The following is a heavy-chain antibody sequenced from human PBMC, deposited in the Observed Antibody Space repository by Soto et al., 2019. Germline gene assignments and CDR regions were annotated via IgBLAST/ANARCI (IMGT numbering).Heavy chain of an antibody. V-gene: IGHV3-23*01. CDR3: AKDSTAHYVWGSFDY. Sequence: GGSLRLSCAASGFTFSSYAMSWVRQAPGKGLEWVSAISGSGGSTYYADSVKGRFTISRDNSKNTLYLQMNSLRAEDTAVYYCAKDSTAHYVWGSFDYWGQGTLVTVSS. J-gene: IGHJ4*02. D-gene: IGHD3-16*01. CDR2: ISGSGGST. CDR1: GFTFSSYA.